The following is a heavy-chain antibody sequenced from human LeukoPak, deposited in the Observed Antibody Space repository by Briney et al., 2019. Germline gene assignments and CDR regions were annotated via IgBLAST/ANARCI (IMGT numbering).Heavy chain of an antibody. CDR2: ISAYNGNT. D-gene: IGHD3-3*01. CDR1: GYTFTSYG. V-gene: IGHV1-18*01. Sequence: ASVKVSCKASGYTFTSYGISWVRQAPGQGLEWMGWISAYNGNTNYAQKLQGRATMTTDTSTSTAYMELRSLRSDDTAVYYCARDSDFWSGYSYYFDYWGQGTLVTVSS. J-gene: IGHJ4*02. CDR3: ARDSDFWSGYSYYFDY.